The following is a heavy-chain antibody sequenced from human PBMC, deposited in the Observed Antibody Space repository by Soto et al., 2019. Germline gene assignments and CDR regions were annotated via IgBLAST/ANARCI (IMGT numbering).Heavy chain of an antibody. J-gene: IGHJ6*02. CDR3: ASASIGRITGSTLAYYYYYVMDV. CDR2: IIPIFDTT. Sequence: QVQLVQSGAEVKRSGSSVKVSCKASGGSLTGYTITWVRQAPGQGLEWMGGIIPIFDTTNYAQKLQGRVKITAADSTSTAYMELSSLRSEDTAVYYCASASIGRITGSTLAYYYYYVMDVWGQGTTVTVSS. V-gene: IGHV1-69*01. D-gene: IGHD1-7*01. CDR1: GGSLTGYT.